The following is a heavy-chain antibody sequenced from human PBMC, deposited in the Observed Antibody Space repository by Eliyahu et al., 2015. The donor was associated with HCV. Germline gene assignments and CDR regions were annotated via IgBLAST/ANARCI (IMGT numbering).Heavy chain of an antibody. J-gene: IGHJ6*02. CDR3: ARDVGPTVPTREAVAGNYGLDV. D-gene: IGHD6-19*01. Sequence: QVQLQQWGAGLLKPSETLSLTCAVYGGSFSGYYWTWIRQPPGKGLEWIGEINHSGSTNYNPSLKSRVTISVDTSKNQFSLKLTSVTAADTAVYYCARDVGPTVPTREAVAGNYGLDVWAQGTTITVSS. CDR2: INHSGST. CDR1: GGSFSGYY. V-gene: IGHV4-34*01.